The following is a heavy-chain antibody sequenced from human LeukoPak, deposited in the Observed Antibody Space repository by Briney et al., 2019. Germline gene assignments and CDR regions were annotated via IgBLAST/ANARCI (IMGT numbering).Heavy chain of an antibody. CDR1: GGSISSSSYY. D-gene: IGHD6-13*01. CDR3: ARDAEQQLETFHI. CDR2: IYYSGST. Sequence: PSETLSLTCTVSGGSISSSSYYWGWIRQPPGKGLEWIGSIYYSGSTYYNPSLKSRVTISVDTSKNQFSLKLNSVTAADTAVYYCARDAEQQLETFHIWGQGTMVTVSS. J-gene: IGHJ3*02. V-gene: IGHV4-39*07.